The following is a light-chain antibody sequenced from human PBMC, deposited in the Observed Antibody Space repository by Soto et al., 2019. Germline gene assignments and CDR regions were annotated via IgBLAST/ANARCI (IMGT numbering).Light chain of an antibody. V-gene: IGLV2-14*01. Sequence: QSALTQPASVSGSPGQSITISCSGTRSDIGGDIYVAWYQQFPGKTPKILIYGVSNRPSGVSSRFSGSKSGNTASLTISGLQAEDEADYYCISYTGSSTSYVFGSGTKLTVL. J-gene: IGLJ1*01. CDR3: ISYTGSSTSYV. CDR1: RSDIGGDIY. CDR2: GVS.